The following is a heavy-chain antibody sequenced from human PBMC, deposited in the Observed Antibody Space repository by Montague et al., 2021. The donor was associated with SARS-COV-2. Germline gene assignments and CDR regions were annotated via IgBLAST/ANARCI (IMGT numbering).Heavy chain of an antibody. Sequence: SLRLSCAASGFTFSSYAMSWVRQAPGKGLEWVSGISDSGGSTYYADSVKGRFTISRDNSKNTLYLQMNSLRAEDTAVYYCAKGDERITMIVVVITLADFDXWGQGTLVTVSS. CDR1: GFTFSSYA. CDR3: AKGDERITMIVVVITLADFDX. J-gene: IGHJ4*02. D-gene: IGHD3-22*01. CDR2: ISDSGGST. V-gene: IGHV3-23*01.